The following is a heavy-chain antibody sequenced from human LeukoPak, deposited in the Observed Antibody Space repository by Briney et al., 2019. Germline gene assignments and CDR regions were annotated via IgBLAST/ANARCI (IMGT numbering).Heavy chain of an antibody. CDR3: ARYPPIPSSAGDY. J-gene: IGHJ4*02. Sequence: GGSLRLSCAASGFTFSDYYMSWIRQAPGKGLEWVSYISSSGSTIYYADSVKGRFTISRDNAKNSLYLQMNSLRSEDTAVYYCARYPPIPSSAGDYWGQGTLVTVSS. V-gene: IGHV3-11*04. CDR1: GFTFSDYY. CDR2: ISSSGSTI. D-gene: IGHD3-22*01.